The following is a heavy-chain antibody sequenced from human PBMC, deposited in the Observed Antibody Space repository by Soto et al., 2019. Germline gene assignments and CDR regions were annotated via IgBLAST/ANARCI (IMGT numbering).Heavy chain of an antibody. D-gene: IGHD6-19*01. Sequence: QVQLVQSGAEVKQPGASASVSCKASGYNFTTYVVHWLRQAPGQGPEWMGWINCGSGNTVYSQKFQGRVTFTRDTSATTAYMDLNSLTSVDTAVYYCARGYTSGWTFDFWGRGTLVTVSS. CDR1: GYNFTTYV. CDR2: INCGSGNT. CDR3: ARGYTSGWTFDF. V-gene: IGHV1-3*01. J-gene: IGHJ4*02.